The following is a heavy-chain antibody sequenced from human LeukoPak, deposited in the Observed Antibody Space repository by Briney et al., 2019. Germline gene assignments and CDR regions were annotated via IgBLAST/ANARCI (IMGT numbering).Heavy chain of an antibody. V-gene: IGHV3-21*01. CDR2: IVSSSSSHI. D-gene: IGHD3-22*01. Sequence: GGSLRLSCAASGFTFSSYSMNWVRQAPGKGLEWVSSIVSSSSSHIYYADSVKGRFTTSRDNARNSLYLHMNSLRAEDTAVYSCARGSDSSGYDYWGQGILVTVSS. CDR3: ARGSDSSGYDY. CDR1: GFTFSSYS. J-gene: IGHJ4*02.